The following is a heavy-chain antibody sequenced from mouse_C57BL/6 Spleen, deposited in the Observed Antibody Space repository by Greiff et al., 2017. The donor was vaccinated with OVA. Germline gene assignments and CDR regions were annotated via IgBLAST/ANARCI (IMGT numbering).Heavy chain of an antibody. J-gene: IGHJ2*01. CDR3: ARGKNYGTF. Sequence: VQLQQPGAELVKPGASVKLSCKASGYTFTSYWMQWVKQRPGQGLEWIGEIDPSDSYTNYNQKFKGKATLTVDTSSSTAYMQLSSLTSEDSAVYYCARGKNYGTFWGQGTTLTVSS. V-gene: IGHV1-50*01. D-gene: IGHD1-1*01. CDR2: IDPSDSYT. CDR1: GYTFTSYW.